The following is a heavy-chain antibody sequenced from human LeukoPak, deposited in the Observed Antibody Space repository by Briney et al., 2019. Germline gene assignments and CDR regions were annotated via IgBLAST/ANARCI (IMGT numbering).Heavy chain of an antibody. V-gene: IGHV4/OR15-8*02. J-gene: IGHJ1*01. CDR1: GGSITNW. CDR2: IYQSGDP. CDR3: ARNGFYYLEH. D-gene: IGHD2-8*01. Sequence: SETLSLTCGVSGGSITNWWSWVRQAPGKGLEWIGEIYQSGDPTYNPSLKSRVTISIDRSKNHLSLKLNSVTAADTAVYYCARNGFYYLEHWGQGFLVTVSS.